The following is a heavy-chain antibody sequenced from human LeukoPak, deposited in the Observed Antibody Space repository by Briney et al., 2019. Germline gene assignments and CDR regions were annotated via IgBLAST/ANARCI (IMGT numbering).Heavy chain of an antibody. D-gene: IGHD1-26*01. J-gene: IGHJ4*02. Sequence: GRSLRLSCAASGFTFSAYGMHWVRQAPGKGLEWVAVISYDGSNRYYADSMKGRFTISRDNSKNTLDLQMNSLRAEDTAVYYCVKDRGGVWELDRGYYFDSGGQGTLVTVSS. V-gene: IGHV3-30*18. CDR2: ISYDGSNR. CDR1: GFTFSAYG. CDR3: VKDRGGVWELDRGYYFDS.